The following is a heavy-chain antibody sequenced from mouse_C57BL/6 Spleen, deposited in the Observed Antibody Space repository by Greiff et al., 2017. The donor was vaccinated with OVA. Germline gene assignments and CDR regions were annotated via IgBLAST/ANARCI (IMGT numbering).Heavy chain of an antibody. CDR1: GFTFSSYG. D-gene: IGHD2-3*01. V-gene: IGHV5-6*02. J-gene: IGHJ2*01. CDR2: ISSGGSYT. CDR3: ARQGDGYYNFDY. Sequence: EVKLVESGGDLVKPGGSLKLSCAASGFTFSSYGMSWVRQTPDKRLEWVATISSGGSYTYYPDSVKGRFTISSDNAKNTLYLQMSSLKSEDTAMYYCARQGDGYYNFDYWGQGTTLTVSS.